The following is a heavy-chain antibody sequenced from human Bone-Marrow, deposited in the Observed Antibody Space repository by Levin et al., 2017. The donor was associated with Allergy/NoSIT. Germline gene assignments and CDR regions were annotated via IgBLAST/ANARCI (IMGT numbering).Heavy chain of an antibody. CDR3: AKDLRVGATRGFDY. CDR1: GFTFDDYA. CDR2: ISWNGGIL. J-gene: IGHJ4*02. Sequence: GGSLRLSCAASGFTFDDYAMHWVRQPPGKGLEWVSGISWNGGILGYADSVKGRFTIYRDNAKNSLFLQLSSLRIDDTAFYFCAKDLRVGATRGFDYWGQGALVTVSS. V-gene: IGHV3-9*01. D-gene: IGHD1-26*01.